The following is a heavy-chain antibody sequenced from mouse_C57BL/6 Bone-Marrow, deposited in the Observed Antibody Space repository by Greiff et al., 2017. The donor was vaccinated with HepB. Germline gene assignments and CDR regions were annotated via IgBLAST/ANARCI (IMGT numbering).Heavy chain of an antibody. D-gene: IGHD2-2*01. CDR1: GYTFTSYW. CDR3: AMYYGYDGNYFDY. Sequence: VQLQQPGTELVKPGASVKMSCKASGYTFTSYWMHWVKQRPGQGLEWIGNINPSNGGTNYNEKFKSKATLTVDKSSSTAYMQLSSLTSEDYAVYYCAMYYGYDGNYFDYWGRGTTITVSS. V-gene: IGHV1-53*01. J-gene: IGHJ2*01. CDR2: INPSNGGT.